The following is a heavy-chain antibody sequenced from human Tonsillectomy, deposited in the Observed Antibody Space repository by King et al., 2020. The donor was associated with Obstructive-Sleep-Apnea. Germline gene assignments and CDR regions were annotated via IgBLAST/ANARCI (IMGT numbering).Heavy chain of an antibody. CDR3: ARNPLGIAVAGTLDY. CDR2: ISYDGSNK. V-gene: IGHV3-30*04. J-gene: IGHJ4*02. Sequence: VQLVESGGGVVQPGRSLRLSCAASGFTFSSYAMHWVRQAPGKGLEWVAVISYDGSNKYYADSVRGRFTISRDNSKNTLYLQMNSLRAEDTAVYYCARNPLGIAVAGTLDYWGQGTLVTVSS. CDR1: GFTFSSYA. D-gene: IGHD6-19*01.